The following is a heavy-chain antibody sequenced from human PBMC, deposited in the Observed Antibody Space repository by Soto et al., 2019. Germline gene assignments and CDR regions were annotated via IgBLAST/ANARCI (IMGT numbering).Heavy chain of an antibody. CDR2: ISGSGGRT. Sequence: PGGSLRLSCAASGFTFSSYAMSWVRQAPGKGLEWVSAISGSGGRTYYADTVKARFTISRDNTKSTLYLQTNSLRAKDMAVYYCAKSPRLTPFDYWGQGTLVTVSS. V-gene: IGHV3-23*01. J-gene: IGHJ4*02. CDR1: GFTFSSYA. CDR3: AKSPRLTPFDY. D-gene: IGHD6-25*01.